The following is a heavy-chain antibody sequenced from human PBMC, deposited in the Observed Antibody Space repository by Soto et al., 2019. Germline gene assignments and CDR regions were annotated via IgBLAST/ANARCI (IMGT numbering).Heavy chain of an antibody. CDR2: ISGSGGST. Sequence: LRLSCAASGFTFSSYAMSWVRQAPGKGLEWVSAISGSGGSTYYADSVKGRFTISKDNSKNTLYLQMNSLRAEDTAVYYCANEVEYSSSSGWFDPWGQGTLVTVSS. V-gene: IGHV3-23*01. J-gene: IGHJ5*02. CDR3: ANEVEYSSSSGWFDP. D-gene: IGHD6-6*01. CDR1: GFTFSSYA.